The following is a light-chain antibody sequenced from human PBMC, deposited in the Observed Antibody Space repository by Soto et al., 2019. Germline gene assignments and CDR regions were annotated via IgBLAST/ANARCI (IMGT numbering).Light chain of an antibody. J-gene: IGKJ1*01. CDR3: QQYGSSRRT. CDR2: AAS. V-gene: IGKV3-20*01. Sequence: EIVLTQSPATLSVSPGERATLSCRASQSVSSNLAWYQQKPGQAPRLLIYAASTRATGIPARFSGSGSGTEFSLTISRLEAEDFAVYYCQQYGSSRRTFGQGTKVDIK. CDR1: QSVSSN.